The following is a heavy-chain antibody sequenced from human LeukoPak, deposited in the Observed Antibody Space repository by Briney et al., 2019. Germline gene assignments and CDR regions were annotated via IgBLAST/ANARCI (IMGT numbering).Heavy chain of an antibody. CDR2: IKKTGSET. CDR1: GFTFSHFW. D-gene: IGHD3-3*01. V-gene: IGHV3-7*01. Sequence: TGGSLRLSCAASGFTFSHFWMSWVRQAPGKGLEWVAYIKKTGSETYYVDSVKGRFTITRDNTRNSLFLHMNTLRAEDSAIYYCARTGTERYDFSSGYKQKPLADAFDIWGQGTMVTVSS. J-gene: IGHJ3*02. CDR3: ARTGTERYDFSSGYKQKPLADAFDI.